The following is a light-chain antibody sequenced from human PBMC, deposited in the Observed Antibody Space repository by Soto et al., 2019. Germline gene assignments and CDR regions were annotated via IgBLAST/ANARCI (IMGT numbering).Light chain of an antibody. CDR3: QSYDSSLIGSV. V-gene: IGLV1-40*01. J-gene: IGLJ7*01. CDR1: SSNIGAGYD. CDR2: GNS. Sequence: QSVLTQPPSVSGAPGQRVTISCTGSSSNIGAGYDVHWYQQLPGTAPKLLIYGNSNRPSGVPDRFSVSKSGTSASLAITDLQAEDEADYYCQSYDSSLIGSVFGGGTQLTVL.